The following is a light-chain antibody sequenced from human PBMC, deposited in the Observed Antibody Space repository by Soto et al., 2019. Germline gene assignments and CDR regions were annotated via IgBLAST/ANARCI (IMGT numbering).Light chain of an antibody. CDR2: DAF. CDR1: QSVSRNY. V-gene: IGKV3-20*01. CDR3: QQYGDSPRT. J-gene: IGKJ1*01. Sequence: EIVLTQSPGTLSLSPGERATLSCRASQSVSRNYLAWYQQRPGQAPRLLIYDAFNRATGIPDRFSGRGSGTDFTLTISRLEPEDFAVCYCQQYGDSPRTFGQGTKVEIK.